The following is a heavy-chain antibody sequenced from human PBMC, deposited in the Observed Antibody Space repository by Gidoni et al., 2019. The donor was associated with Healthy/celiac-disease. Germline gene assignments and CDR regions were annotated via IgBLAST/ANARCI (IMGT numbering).Heavy chain of an antibody. D-gene: IGHD6-19*01. CDR1: GYSFTSYR. V-gene: IGHV5-51*01. CDR2: IYPGDSDT. Sequence: EVQLVQSGAAVKTPGESLKISCKGSGYSFTSYRIGWVRQMPGKGLEWMGIIYPGDSDTRYSPSFQGQVTISADKSISTAYLQWSSLKASDTAMYYCARLRTYSSGFHDAFDIWGQGTMVTVSS. CDR3: ARLRTYSSGFHDAFDI. J-gene: IGHJ3*02.